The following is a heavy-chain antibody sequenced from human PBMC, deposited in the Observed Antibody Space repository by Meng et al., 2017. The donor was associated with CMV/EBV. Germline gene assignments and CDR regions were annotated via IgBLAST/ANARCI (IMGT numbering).Heavy chain of an antibody. V-gene: IGHV4-34*01. J-gene: IGHJ4*02. D-gene: IGHD2-2*01. Sequence: GSLRLSCAVHGGSFSGYYWSWIRQPPGKGLEWIGEINHSGSTNYNPSLKSRVTISVDTSKNQFSLKLSSVTAADTAVYYCARRRGGYCSSTSCQSYFDYWGQGTLVTVSS. CDR3: ARRRGGYCSSTSCQSYFDY. CDR2: INHSGST. CDR1: GGSFSGYY.